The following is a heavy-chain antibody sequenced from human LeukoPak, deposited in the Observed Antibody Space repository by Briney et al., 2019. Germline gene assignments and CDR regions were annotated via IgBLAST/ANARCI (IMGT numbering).Heavy chain of an antibody. D-gene: IGHD1-26*01. Sequence: QPGGSLRLPCAASGFTFSSYAVSWVRQAPGKGLEWVSAISGSGGSTYYADSVKGRFTISRDNPKNTLYLQMNSLRAEDTAVYYCAKDSGRHTPQDYWGQGTLVTVSS. V-gene: IGHV3-23*01. J-gene: IGHJ4*02. CDR1: GFTFSSYA. CDR3: AKDSGRHTPQDY. CDR2: ISGSGGST.